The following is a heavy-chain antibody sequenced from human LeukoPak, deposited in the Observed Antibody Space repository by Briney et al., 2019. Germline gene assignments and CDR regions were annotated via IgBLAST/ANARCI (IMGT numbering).Heavy chain of an antibody. CDR2: IIPIFGTA. Sequence: SVKVSCKASGGTFSSYAISWVRQAPGQGLEWMGGIIPIFGTANYAQKFQGRVTITADESTSTAYMELSSLRSEDTAVYYCASRRLDRGVVVNLFDYWGQGTLVTVSS. CDR3: ASRRLDRGVVVNLFDY. D-gene: IGHD2-15*01. J-gene: IGHJ4*02. V-gene: IGHV1-69*13. CDR1: GGTFSSYA.